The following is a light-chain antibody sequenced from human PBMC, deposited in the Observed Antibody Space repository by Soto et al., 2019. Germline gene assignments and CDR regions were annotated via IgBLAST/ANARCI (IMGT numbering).Light chain of an antibody. CDR3: SSYVSTNSYV. J-gene: IGLJ1*01. V-gene: IGLV2-8*01. CDR2: EVY. Sequence: QSVLTQPPSASGSPGQSVTISCTGTSSDVGGYNYVSWYQQHPGKAPKLIIYEVYKRPSGVPDRFSGSKSGNTAALTVSGLQAEDEADYYCSSYVSTNSYVFGTGTKLTVL. CDR1: SSDVGGYNY.